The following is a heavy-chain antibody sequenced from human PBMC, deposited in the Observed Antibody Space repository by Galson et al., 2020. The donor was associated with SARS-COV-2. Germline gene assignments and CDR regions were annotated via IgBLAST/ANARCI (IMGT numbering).Heavy chain of an antibody. D-gene: IGHD6-19*01. CDR1: GFTFSDHA. CDR2: IFFDGSEK. Sequence: GGSLRLSCAASGFTFSDHAMHWVRQAPGKGLEWVAQIFFDGSEKYYGDSVRGRFTISRDSSKNTGYLKMNNLRVDDTAVYYWARDGQSSRGWAFDYWGQGTLLTVSS. V-gene: IGHV3-33*01. CDR3: ARDGQSSRGWAFDY. J-gene: IGHJ4*02.